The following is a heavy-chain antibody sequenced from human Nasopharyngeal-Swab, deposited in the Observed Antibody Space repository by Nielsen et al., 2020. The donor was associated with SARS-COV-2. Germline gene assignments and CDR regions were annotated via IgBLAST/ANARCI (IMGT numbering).Heavy chain of an antibody. D-gene: IGHD5-18*01. CDR3: ARGQERGYSYGYRGYYYYYMDV. J-gene: IGHJ6*03. CDR2: INHSGST. CDR1: GGSFSGYY. Sequence: SETLSLTCAVYGGSFSGYYWSWIRQPPGKGLEWIGEINHSGSTNYNPSLKSRVTISVGTSKDQFSLKLSSVTAADTAVYYCARGQERGYSYGYRGYYYYYMDVWGKGTTVTVSS. V-gene: IGHV4-34*01.